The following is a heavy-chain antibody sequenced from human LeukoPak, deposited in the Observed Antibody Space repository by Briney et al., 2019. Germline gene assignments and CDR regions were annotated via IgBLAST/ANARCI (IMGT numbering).Heavy chain of an antibody. CDR1: GGSFSDYS. J-gene: IGHJ6*03. D-gene: IGHD3-9*01. V-gene: IGHV4-34*01. Sequence: PSETLSLTCAVYGGSFSDYSWTWIRQPPGKGLQWIEEINHSGGTNHNPSLMSRVIMSVDTSKNQISLKVSSVTAADTAVYYCARDILSYSYYMDIWGKGTTVTVSS. CDR3: ARDILSYSYYMDI. CDR2: INHSGGT.